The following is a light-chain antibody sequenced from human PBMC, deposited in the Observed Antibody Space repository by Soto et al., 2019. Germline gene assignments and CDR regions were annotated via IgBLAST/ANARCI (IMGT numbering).Light chain of an antibody. J-gene: IGLJ3*02. V-gene: IGLV4-60*02. CDR1: SGHSSFI. CDR3: ETWDDNPWV. Sequence: QPVLTQSSSASASLGSSVKLTCTLSSGHSSFIIAWHQQQPGKAPRFLMKLEGDGSYDKGSGVPDRFSGSRSGADRYLTISNLQFEGKADYYCETWDDNPWVFGGGTKLTVL. CDR2: LEGDGSY.